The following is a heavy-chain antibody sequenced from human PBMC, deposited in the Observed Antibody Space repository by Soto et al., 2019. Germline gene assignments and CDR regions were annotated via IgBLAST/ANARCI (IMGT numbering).Heavy chain of an antibody. CDR2: IHSSGST. CDR3: ASPNVGATSRFHY. D-gene: IGHD1-26*01. J-gene: IGHJ4*02. V-gene: IGHV4-31*03. Sequence: SETLSLTCTVSGGSISSGGYYWSWLRQHPGKGLEWIGYIHSSGSTYFNPSLKSRVTISADTSKNQFSLKLSSVTAADTAVYYCASPNVGATSRFHYWGQGTLVTVSS. CDR1: GGSISSGGYY.